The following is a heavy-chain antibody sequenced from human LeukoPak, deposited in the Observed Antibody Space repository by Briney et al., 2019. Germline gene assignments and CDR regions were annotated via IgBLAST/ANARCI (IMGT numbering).Heavy chain of an antibody. V-gene: IGHV3-21*04. CDR1: KFTFSTYS. J-gene: IGHJ4*02. D-gene: IGHD3-22*01. CDR3: AKGALYYYDSSGYSDFDY. CDR2: VSSSGYI. Sequence: SGGSLRLSCVASKFTFSTYSMSWVRQAPGKGLEWVSSVSSSGYISYADSVKGRFTISRDNSKNTLYLQMNSLRAEDTAVYYCAKGALYYYDSSGYSDFDYWGQGTLVTVSS.